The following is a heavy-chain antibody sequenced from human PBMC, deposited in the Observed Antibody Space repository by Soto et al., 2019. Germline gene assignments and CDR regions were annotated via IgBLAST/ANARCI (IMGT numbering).Heavy chain of an antibody. J-gene: IGHJ4*02. V-gene: IGHV4-59*08. CDR2: IYYSGST. Sequence: QVPLQESGPGLVKPSETLSLTCTVSGGSISSYYWSWIRQPPGKGLECIGYIYYSGSTNYNPSLKSRVTISVDTSKNQFSLKLSSVTAADTAVYYCARLGVVGTLLPDYWGQGTLVTVSS. D-gene: IGHD3-3*01. CDR3: ARLGVVGTLLPDY. CDR1: GGSISSYY.